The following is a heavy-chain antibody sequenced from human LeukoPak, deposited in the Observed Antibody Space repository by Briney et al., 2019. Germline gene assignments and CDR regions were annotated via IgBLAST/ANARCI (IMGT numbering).Heavy chain of an antibody. J-gene: IGHJ4*02. CDR1: GDSIFTNNVA. Sequence: SQTLSLSCAISGDSIFTNNVAWNCHRPSQSLGLGWLGRTYYRSKWSFDYAVSVKSRITINADTSKNQFSLQLSSVTPEDTAVYYCARGKYTSFDNWGQGTLVTVSS. CDR3: ARGKYTSFDN. D-gene: IGHD6-6*01. V-gene: IGHV6-1*01. CDR2: TYYRSKWSF.